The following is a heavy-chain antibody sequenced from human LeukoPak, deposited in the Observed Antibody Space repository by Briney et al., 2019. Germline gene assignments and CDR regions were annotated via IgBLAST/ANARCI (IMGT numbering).Heavy chain of an antibody. D-gene: IGHD4-23*01. CDR3: TTLITI. CDR2: IYSGGST. Sequence: GGSLRLSCAASGFTVSSNYMSWVRQAPGKGLEWVSVIYSGGSTYYADSVKGRFTISRDNSKNTLYLQMNSLRPEDTAVYHCTTLITIWGQGTLVTVSS. J-gene: IGHJ4*02. CDR1: GFTVSSNY. V-gene: IGHV3-66*02.